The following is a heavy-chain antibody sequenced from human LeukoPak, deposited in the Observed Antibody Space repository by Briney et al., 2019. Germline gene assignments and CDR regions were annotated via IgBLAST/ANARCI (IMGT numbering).Heavy chain of an antibody. D-gene: IGHD6-13*01. CDR2: IYYSGST. J-gene: IGHJ4*02. CDR1: GGSISSYY. V-gene: IGHV4-59*01. Sequence: PETLSLTCTVSGGSISSYYWSWIRQPPGKGLEWIGYIYYSGSTNYNPSLKSRVTISVDTSKNQFSLKLSSVTAADTAVYYCAREPYSTSWVDYWGQGTLVTVSS. CDR3: AREPYSTSWVDY.